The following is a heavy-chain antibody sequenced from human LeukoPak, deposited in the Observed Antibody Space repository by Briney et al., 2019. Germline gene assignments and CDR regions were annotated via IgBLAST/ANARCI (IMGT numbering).Heavy chain of an antibody. CDR3: AREARSGYYLVPFGC. Sequence: TSGTLSLTCTVSGGSISSYYWSWIRQPPGKGLEWIGYIYYSGSTNYNPSLKSRVTISVDTSKNQFSLKLSSVTAADTAVYYCAREARSGYYLVPFGCWGQGTLVTVSS. J-gene: IGHJ4*02. CDR1: GGSISSYY. D-gene: IGHD3-22*01. V-gene: IGHV4-59*01. CDR2: IYYSGST.